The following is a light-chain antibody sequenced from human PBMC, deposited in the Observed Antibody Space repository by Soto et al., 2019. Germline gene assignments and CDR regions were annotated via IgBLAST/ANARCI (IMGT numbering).Light chain of an antibody. CDR2: AAS. V-gene: IGKV1-39*01. CDR1: QSISSY. CDR3: QQSYIPPLS. Sequence: DIQMTQSPSSLSASVGDRVTIPCRASQSISSYLNWYQHKPGKAPKVLIYAASSLQSGVPSRFSGSGSGTDFTLTIRNLQPEDFATDDCQQSYIPPLSFGVGTKVEIK. J-gene: IGKJ4*01.